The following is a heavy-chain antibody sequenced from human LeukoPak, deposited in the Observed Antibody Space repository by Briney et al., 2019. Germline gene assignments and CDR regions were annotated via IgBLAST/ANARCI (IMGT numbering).Heavy chain of an antibody. V-gene: IGHV3-30-3*01. J-gene: IGHJ4*02. Sequence: GGSLRLSCAASGFTFSSYAMHWVRQAPGKGLEWVAVISYDGSNKYYADSAKGRFTISRDNSKNTLYLQMNSLRAEDTAVYYCARVDDSSGYYSLGIDYWGQGTLVTVSS. CDR3: ARVDDSSGYYSLGIDY. CDR1: GFTFSSYA. D-gene: IGHD3-22*01. CDR2: ISYDGSNK.